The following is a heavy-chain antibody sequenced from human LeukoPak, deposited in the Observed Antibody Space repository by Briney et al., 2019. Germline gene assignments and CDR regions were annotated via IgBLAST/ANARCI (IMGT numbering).Heavy chain of an antibody. CDR2: IYYSGST. V-gene: IGHV4-59*01. Sequence: SETLSLTCTVSGGSISSYYWSWIRQPPGKGLEWSGYIYYSGSTNYNPSLKTRVTISVDTSKKQFSLKLTSVTAADTAVYYCARDHGYSYGYYYGMDVWGQGTTVTVSS. CDR1: GGSISSYY. CDR3: ARDHGYSYGYYYGMDV. J-gene: IGHJ6*02. D-gene: IGHD5-18*01.